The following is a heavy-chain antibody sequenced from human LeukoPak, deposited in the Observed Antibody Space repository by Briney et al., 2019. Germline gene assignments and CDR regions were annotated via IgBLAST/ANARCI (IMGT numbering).Heavy chain of an antibody. Sequence: GKSLRLSCAVSGVTFSSYDFHWVRQTPGKGLEWVAMISYAGNDKYFADSVKGRFTISRDNSNNTLYLQMNSLRPEDTGVYYCARGRYNYPDWGQGTLVTVSS. CDR3: ARGRYNYPD. D-gene: IGHD5-24*01. J-gene: IGHJ4*02. CDR1: GVTFSSYD. CDR2: ISYAGNDK. V-gene: IGHV3-30*14.